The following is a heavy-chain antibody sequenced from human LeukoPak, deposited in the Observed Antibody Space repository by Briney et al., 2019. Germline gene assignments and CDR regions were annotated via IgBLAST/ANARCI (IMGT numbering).Heavy chain of an antibody. J-gene: IGHJ4*02. CDR1: GGSFSGFY. Sequence: SETLSLTCAVYGGSFSGFYWSWIRQPPGKGLEWIGEINHSGNTNYNPSLKSRVTISVDTSKNQFSLKLTSVTAADTAVYYCARRGMTTIDYWGQGTLVTVSS. CDR3: ARRGMTTIDY. V-gene: IGHV4-34*01. CDR2: INHSGNT. D-gene: IGHD4-17*01.